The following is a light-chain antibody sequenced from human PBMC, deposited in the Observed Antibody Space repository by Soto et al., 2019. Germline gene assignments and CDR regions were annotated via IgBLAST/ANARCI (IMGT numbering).Light chain of an antibody. Sequence: QSALTQPASGSGSPGQSITICCTGTSSDVGGYNYVSWYQQHPGKAPKLMIYDVSNRPSGVSNRFSGSKSGNTASLTISGLQAEDEADYCCSSYTSSTTLYVFGTGTKLTVL. CDR2: DVS. V-gene: IGLV2-14*01. J-gene: IGLJ1*01. CDR1: SSDVGGYNY. CDR3: SSYTSSTTLYV.